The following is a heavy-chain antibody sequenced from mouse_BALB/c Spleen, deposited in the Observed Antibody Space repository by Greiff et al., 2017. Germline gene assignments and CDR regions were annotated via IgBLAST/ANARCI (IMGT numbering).Heavy chain of an antibody. D-gene: IGHD1-2*01. V-gene: IGHV1-14*01. Sequence: EVQLQQSGPELVKPGASVKMSCKASGYTFTSYVMHWVKQKPGRGLEWIGYINPYNDGTKYNEKFKGKATLTSDKSSSTAYMELSSLTSEDSAVYYCARGERLRWFAYWGQGTLVTVSA. CDR3: ARGERLRWFAY. CDR1: GYTFTSYV. CDR2: INPYNDGT. J-gene: IGHJ3*01.